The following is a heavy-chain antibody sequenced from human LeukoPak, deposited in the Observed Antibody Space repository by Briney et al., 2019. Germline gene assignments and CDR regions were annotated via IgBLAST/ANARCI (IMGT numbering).Heavy chain of an antibody. CDR2: ISSSSSYI. CDR1: GFTFSSYS. D-gene: IGHD5-18*01. J-gene: IGHJ4*02. CDR3: ARGAYTAMVTSFDY. V-gene: IGHV3-21*01. Sequence: GGSLRLPCAASGFTFSSYSMNWVRQAPGKGLEWVSSISSSSSYIYYADSVKGRFTISRDNAKNSLYLQMNSLRAEDTAVYYCARGAYTAMVTSFDYWGQGTLVTVSS.